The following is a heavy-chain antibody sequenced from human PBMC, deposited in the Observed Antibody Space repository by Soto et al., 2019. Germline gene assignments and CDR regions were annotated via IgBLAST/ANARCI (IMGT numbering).Heavy chain of an antibody. J-gene: IGHJ1*01. CDR2: ISSSGSTI. CDR1: GFTFSSYE. V-gene: IGHV3-48*03. CDR3: ARGNSPVKVY. Sequence: GGSLILSCAASGFTFSSYEMNWVRQAPGKGLDWVSYISSSGSTIYYADSVKGRFTISRDNAKDSLYLQMNSLRAEDTAVYYCARGNSPVKVYCGQGTMVSVSS. D-gene: IGHD2-21*01.